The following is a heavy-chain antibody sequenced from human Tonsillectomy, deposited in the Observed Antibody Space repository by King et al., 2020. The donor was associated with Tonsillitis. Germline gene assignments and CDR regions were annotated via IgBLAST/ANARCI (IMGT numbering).Heavy chain of an antibody. Sequence: VQLVESGGGLVQPGGSLRLSCAASGFTFSSYSMNWVRQAPGKGLEWVSYISSSSSTIYYADSVKGRFTISRDNAKNSLYLQMNSLRDEDTAVYYCARERAAAGPHWSFDLWGRGTLVTVSS. D-gene: IGHD6-13*01. CDR2: ISSSSSTI. V-gene: IGHV3-48*02. J-gene: IGHJ2*01. CDR1: GFTFSSYS. CDR3: ARERAAAGPHWSFDL.